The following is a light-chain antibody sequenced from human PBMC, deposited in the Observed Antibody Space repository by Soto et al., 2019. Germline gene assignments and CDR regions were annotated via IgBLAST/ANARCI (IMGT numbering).Light chain of an antibody. CDR3: QQRSSWPPGYT. CDR2: DAS. Sequence: EIVLTQSPAALSLPPGERATLSCRASQRVSTFLAWYQQNPGQAPRLLIYDASNRATGIPARFSGSGSGTDFTLTISSLEPEDFAVYYCQQRSSWPPGYTFGQGTKLEIK. CDR1: QRVSTF. J-gene: IGKJ2*01. V-gene: IGKV3-11*01.